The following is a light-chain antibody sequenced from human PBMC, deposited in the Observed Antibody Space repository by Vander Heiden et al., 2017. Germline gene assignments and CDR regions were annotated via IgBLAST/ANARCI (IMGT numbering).Light chain of an antibody. J-gene: IGLJ3*02. CDR2: EDN. V-gene: IGLV6-57*01. Sequence: NFMLTQPHSVSESPGKTVTISCTRSSGSIASNYVQWYQQRPGSSTTTVIYEDNKRPSGVPDRFSGSIDSSSNSASLTISGLKTEDEADYYCQSYHNSNHGVFGGGTKLTVL. CDR1: SGSIASNY. CDR3: QSYHNSNHGV.